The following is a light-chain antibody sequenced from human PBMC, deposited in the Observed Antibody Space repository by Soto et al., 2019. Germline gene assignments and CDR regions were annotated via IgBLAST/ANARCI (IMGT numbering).Light chain of an antibody. V-gene: IGKV3-15*01. CDR1: QNIITK. Sequence: EIVMTQSPATLSVSPGERATLSCRASQNIITKLAWYQQKPGQAPRLLIYGASTRATGIPVRFSGSGYGTEFTLTITSLQSEDSAVSYCQEYNNWHPITFGGGTKVEIK. CDR2: GAS. J-gene: IGKJ4*01. CDR3: QEYNNWHPIT.